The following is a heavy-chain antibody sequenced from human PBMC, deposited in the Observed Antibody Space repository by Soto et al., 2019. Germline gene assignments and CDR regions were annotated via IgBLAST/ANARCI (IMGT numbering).Heavy chain of an antibody. CDR1: GGSISSGGYY. J-gene: IGHJ5*02. V-gene: IGHV4-31*03. CDR2: IYYSGST. Sequence: PSETRSLTCTVSGGSISSGGYYWSWIRQHPGKGLEWIGYIYYSGSTYYNPSLKSRVTISVDTSKNQFSLKLSSVTAADTAVYYCARAAGEDGNWFDPWGQGTLVTVSS. CDR3: ARAAGEDGNWFDP. D-gene: IGHD6-13*01.